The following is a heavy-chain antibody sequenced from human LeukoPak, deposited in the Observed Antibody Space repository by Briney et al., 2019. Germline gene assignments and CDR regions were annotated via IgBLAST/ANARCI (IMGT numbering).Heavy chain of an antibody. CDR1: GGPFSGYY. CDR2: INHSGST. J-gene: IGHJ4*02. V-gene: IGHV4-34*01. CDR3: ARRIITGSTGDY. D-gene: IGHD1-20*01. Sequence: PSETLSLPCAVYGGPFSGYYWSWIRQPPGKGLEWIGEINHSGSTNYNPSLKSRVTISVDTSKNQFSLRLSSVTAADTAVYYCARRIITGSTGDYWGQGTLVTVSS.